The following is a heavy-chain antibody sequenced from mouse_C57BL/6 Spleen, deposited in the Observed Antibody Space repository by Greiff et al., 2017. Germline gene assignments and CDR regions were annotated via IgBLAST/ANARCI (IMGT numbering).Heavy chain of an antibody. CDR3: SRNPYYFDY. CDR2: IYPSDSET. V-gene: IGHV1-61*01. J-gene: IGHJ2*01. Sequence: QVQLQQPGAELVRPGSSVKLSCKASGYTFTSYWMDWVKQRPGQGLEWIGNIYPSDSETLYNQKFKDKATLTVDKSSSTAYMQLSSLTSEDSSVYYCSRNPYYFDYWGQGTTLTVSS. CDR1: GYTFTSYW.